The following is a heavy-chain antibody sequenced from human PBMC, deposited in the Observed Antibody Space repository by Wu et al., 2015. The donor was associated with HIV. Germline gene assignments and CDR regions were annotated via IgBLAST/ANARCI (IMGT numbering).Heavy chain of an antibody. CDR2: ISVQNGNT. J-gene: IGHJ6*04. CDR1: GYIFSSYG. V-gene: IGHV1-18*01. Sequence: QVQLVQSGAEVKKPGASVKVSCKASGYIFSSYGISWVRQAPGQGPEWMGWISVQNGNTNYAQKFQGRVAMTTETSTSTAYMELRSLTSDDTAVYFCARSGQQLLATYYYYYMDVWGKGTTVFVS. CDR3: ARSGQQLLATYYYYYMDV. D-gene: IGHD3-16*01.